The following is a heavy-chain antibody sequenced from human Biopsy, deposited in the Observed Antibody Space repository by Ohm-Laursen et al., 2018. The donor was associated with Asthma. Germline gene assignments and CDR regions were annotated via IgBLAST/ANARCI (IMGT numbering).Heavy chain of an antibody. J-gene: IGHJ4*02. Sequence: SLRLSCSASGFVFRGHAMHWVRQAPGKGLEWAAVVSYDGGVAHYADSMKGRFTISRDNAKSTLYLQMNRLRTDDTAVYYCAKRRGYSDLTDFDHWGQGTLVTVSS. CDR2: VSYDGGVA. CDR1: GFVFRGHA. CDR3: AKRRGYSDLTDFDH. D-gene: IGHD3-3*01. V-gene: IGHV3-30*18.